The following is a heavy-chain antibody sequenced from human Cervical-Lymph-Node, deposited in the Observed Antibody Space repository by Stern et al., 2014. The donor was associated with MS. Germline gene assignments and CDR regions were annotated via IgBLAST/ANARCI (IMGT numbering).Heavy chain of an antibody. Sequence: QLQLQESGPGLVKPSETLSLTCSVSGGSIRTSGYHWGWIRQPPGKGLEWIGNISYTGSTYYKPSLKSRVTLSVDTSKNQFSIELTSATAADTAMYYCARREMATSPLDPWGQGILVTVSS. CDR3: ARREMATSPLDP. V-gene: IGHV4-39*01. D-gene: IGHD5-24*01. CDR2: ISYTGST. J-gene: IGHJ5*02. CDR1: GGSIRTSGYH.